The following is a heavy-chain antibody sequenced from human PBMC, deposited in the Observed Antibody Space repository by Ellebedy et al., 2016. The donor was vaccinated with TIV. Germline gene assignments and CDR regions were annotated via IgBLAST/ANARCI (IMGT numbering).Heavy chain of an antibody. CDR2: VHYSGGT. Sequence: MPSETLSLTCTVSGASISSSGYFCAWIRQPPGEGLEWIGSVHYSGGTYYNPSLKSRLTISEDMSKYHFSLTLSSVTAADTAIYYCARGEDILYFDSWGQGTLVTVSS. J-gene: IGHJ4*02. D-gene: IGHD3-9*01. CDR1: GASISSSGYF. CDR3: ARGEDILYFDS. V-gene: IGHV4-39*07.